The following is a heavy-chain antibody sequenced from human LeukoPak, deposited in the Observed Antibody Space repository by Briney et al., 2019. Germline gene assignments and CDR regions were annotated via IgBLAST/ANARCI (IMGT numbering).Heavy chain of an antibody. V-gene: IGHV3-30-3*01. CDR3: AKRGDGSTKGLDY. J-gene: IGHJ4*02. CDR2: ISYDGSNI. CDR1: GFTFSDYD. Sequence: GGSLRLSCAASGFTFSDYDMHWVRRAPGKGLEWVAIISYDGSNIYNADSVKGRFTISRDNSKNTLYLQMNSLKSEDTAVYYCAKRGDGSTKGLDYWGQGSLVTVSS. D-gene: IGHD3-10*01.